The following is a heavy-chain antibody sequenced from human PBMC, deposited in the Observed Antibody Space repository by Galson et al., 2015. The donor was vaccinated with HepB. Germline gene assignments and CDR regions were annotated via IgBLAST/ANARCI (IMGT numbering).Heavy chain of an antibody. CDR2: ISGSGYST. V-gene: IGHV3-23*01. CDR1: GFTFSSYA. Sequence: SLRLSCAASGFTFSSYAMSWVRQAPGKGLEWVAAISGSGYSTYYADSVKGRFTISRDNSKSTLYLQMNSLRAEDTAVYYCAKDPPVDGGWFAYYFDYWGQGTLVTVSS. J-gene: IGHJ4*02. CDR3: AKDPPVDGGWFAYYFDY. D-gene: IGHD6-19*01.